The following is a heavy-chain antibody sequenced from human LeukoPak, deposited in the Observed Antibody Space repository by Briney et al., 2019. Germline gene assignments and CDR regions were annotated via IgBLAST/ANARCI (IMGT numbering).Heavy chain of an antibody. CDR1: GFTLSYYW. CDR2: IMQDGSEK. J-gene: IGHJ4*02. Sequence: GGSLRLSCAAPGFTLSYYWMTWVRRAPGKGLEWVANIMQDGSEKYYVDSVKGRFTISRDNAKNSLYLKMNSLRAEDTAVYYCARHSAGYTTFFDYWGQGTLVTVSS. V-gene: IGHV3-7*04. CDR3: ARHSAGYTTFFDY. D-gene: IGHD5-24*01.